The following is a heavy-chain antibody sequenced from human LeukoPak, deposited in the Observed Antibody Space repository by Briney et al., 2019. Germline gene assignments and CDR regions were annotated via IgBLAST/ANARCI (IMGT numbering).Heavy chain of an antibody. CDR3: VRDLWDSNSYYYGMDV. D-gene: IGHD4-11*01. V-gene: IGHV3-48*04. CDR1: GFIFSTYS. CDR2: ITTSSTI. J-gene: IGHJ6*02. Sequence: GGSLRLSCAASGFIFSTYSMNWVRQAPGKGLGWVSYITTSSTIYYADSVKGRFTISRDTAKNSLYLQMNGLRAEDTAVYYCVRDLWDSNSYYYGMDVWGQGTTVTVSS.